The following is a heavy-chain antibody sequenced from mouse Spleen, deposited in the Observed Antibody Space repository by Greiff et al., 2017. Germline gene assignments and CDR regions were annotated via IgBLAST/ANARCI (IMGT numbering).Heavy chain of an antibody. CDR2: ISSGGGNT. J-gene: IGHJ3*01. D-gene: IGHD2-4*01. CDR3: ARRDDYLFAY. Sequence: EVKLVESGGGLVKLGGSLKLSCAASGFTFSSYAMSWVRQTPEKRLEWVATISSGGGNTYYPDSVKGRFTISRDNAKNTLYLQMSSLKSEDTAMYYCARRDDYLFAYWGQGTLVTVSA. CDR1: GFTFSSYA. V-gene: IGHV5-9*04.